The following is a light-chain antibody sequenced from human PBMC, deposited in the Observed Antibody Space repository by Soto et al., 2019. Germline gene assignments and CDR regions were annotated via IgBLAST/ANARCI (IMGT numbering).Light chain of an antibody. CDR2: GAS. CDR1: QSVSSSY. J-gene: IGKJ2*01. CDR3: QQYGSSPPYT. V-gene: IGKV3-20*01. Sequence: EIVLTQSPGTLSLSPGERATLSCRASQSVSSSYLAWYQQKPGQAPRLLIYGASSRATGIPDRFSGSGSGKDFPLTISRLEPEDVAVYYCQQYGSSPPYTFGQGTKLEIK.